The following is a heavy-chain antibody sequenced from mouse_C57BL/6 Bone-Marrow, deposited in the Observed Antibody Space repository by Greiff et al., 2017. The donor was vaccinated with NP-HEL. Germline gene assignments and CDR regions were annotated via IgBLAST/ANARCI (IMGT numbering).Heavy chain of an antibody. CDR3: ASHYYGSSLWYFDV. Sequence: VQLKESGGGLVQPGGSLKLSCAASGFTFSDYYMYWVRQTPEKRLEWVAYISNGGGSTYYPDTVKGRFTISRDNAKNTLYLQMSRLKSEDTAMYYCASHYYGSSLWYFDVWGTGTTVTVSS. CDR2: ISNGGGST. J-gene: IGHJ1*03. CDR1: GFTFSDYY. V-gene: IGHV5-12*01. D-gene: IGHD1-1*01.